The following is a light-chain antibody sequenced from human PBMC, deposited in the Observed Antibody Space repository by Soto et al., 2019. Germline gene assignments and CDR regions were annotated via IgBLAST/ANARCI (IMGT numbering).Light chain of an antibody. V-gene: IGKV1-5*03. CDR2: KAS. CDR1: QGISSY. Sequence: DIQLTQSPSSLSASVGDRVTITCRVSQGISSYLNWYRQKPGKVPKLLIYKASSLESGVPSRFSGSGSGTEFTLTISSLQPDDFATYYCQQYNSYPTFGQGTKVEIK. J-gene: IGKJ1*01. CDR3: QQYNSYPT.